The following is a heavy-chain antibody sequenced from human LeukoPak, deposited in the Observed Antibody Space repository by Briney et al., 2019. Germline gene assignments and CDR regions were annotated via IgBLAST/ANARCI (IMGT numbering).Heavy chain of an antibody. V-gene: IGHV4-30-4*01. CDR3: AGRPDASGSYSLDY. Sequence: PSETLSLTCTVSGGSISSGDYYWSWIRQPPRKGLEWIGSIYHSGSTYYNPSLKSRVTISVDTSKNQFSLKLSSVTAADTAVYYCAGRPDASGSYSLDYWGQGTLVTVSS. D-gene: IGHD3-10*01. CDR2: IYHSGST. J-gene: IGHJ4*02. CDR1: GGSISSGDYY.